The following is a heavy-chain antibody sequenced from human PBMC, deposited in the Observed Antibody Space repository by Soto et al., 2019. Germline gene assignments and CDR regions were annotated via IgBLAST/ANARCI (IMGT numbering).Heavy chain of an antibody. J-gene: IGHJ4*02. CDR2: INPNSGGT. CDR1: GYTFTVYY. Sequence: ASVKVSCKASGYTFTVYYMHCVLQAPGQGLEWMGWINPNSGGTNYAQKFQGRVTMTRDTSISTAYMELSRLRSDDTAVYYCARDRSADFDYWGQGTLVTVSS. V-gene: IGHV1-2*02. CDR3: ARDRSADFDY.